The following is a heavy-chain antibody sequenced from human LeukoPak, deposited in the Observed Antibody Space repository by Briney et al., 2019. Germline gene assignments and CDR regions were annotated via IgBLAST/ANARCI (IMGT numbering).Heavy chain of an antibody. CDR3: ARRVVAGTAVDF. CDR1: GGSISSPNSY. CDR2: IFYDGTT. V-gene: IGHV4-39*01. D-gene: IGHD6-19*01. J-gene: IGHJ4*02. Sequence: SETLSLTCTVSGGSISSPNSYWGWIRQPPGKGLEWIGSIFYDGTTYYNPSLESRVTISVDTSKSQFSLTLRSVTAADTAVYYCARRVVAGTAVDFWGQGNLVTVSS.